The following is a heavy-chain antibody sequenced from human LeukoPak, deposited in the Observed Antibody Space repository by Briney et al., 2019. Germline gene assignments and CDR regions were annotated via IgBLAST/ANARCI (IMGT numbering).Heavy chain of an antibody. J-gene: IGHJ5*02. Sequence: GGSLRLSCAASGFTFSSYAMSWVRQAPGKGLEWVSAISGSGGSTYYADSVKGRFTISRDNSKNTLYLQMSSLRAEDTAVYYCAKMAGYCSSTSCYYGWFDPWGQGTLVTVSS. CDR3: AKMAGYCSSTSCYYGWFDP. CDR2: ISGSGGST. CDR1: GFTFSSYA. V-gene: IGHV3-23*01. D-gene: IGHD2-2*01.